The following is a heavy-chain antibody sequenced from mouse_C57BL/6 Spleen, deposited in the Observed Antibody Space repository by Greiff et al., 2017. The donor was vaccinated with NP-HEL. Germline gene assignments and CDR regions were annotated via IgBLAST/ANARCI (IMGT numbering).Heavy chain of an antibody. V-gene: IGHV5-12*01. CDR1: GFTFSDYY. CDR2: ISNGGGST. Sequence: EVQRVESGGGLVQPGGSLKLSCAASGFTFSDYYMYWVRQTPEKRLEWVAYISNGGGSTYYPDTVKGRFTISRDNAKNTLYLQMSRLKSEDTAMYYCARRTGTGWYFDVWGTGTTVTVSS. J-gene: IGHJ1*03. D-gene: IGHD4-1*01. CDR3: ARRTGTGWYFDV.